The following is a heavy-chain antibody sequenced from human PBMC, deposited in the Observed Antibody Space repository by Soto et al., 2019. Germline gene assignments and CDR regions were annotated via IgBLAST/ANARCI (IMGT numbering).Heavy chain of an antibody. V-gene: IGHV4-31*03. D-gene: IGHD3-22*01. CDR2: IYYSGST. Sequence: SETLSLTCTVSGGSISNGGYYWSWIRQHPGKGLEWIGYIYYSGSTYYNPSLKSRVTISVDTSKNQFSLKLSSVTAADTAVYYCASYDSSGWYYFDYWGQGTLVTVSS. CDR1: GGSISNGGYY. J-gene: IGHJ4*02. CDR3: ASYDSSGWYYFDY.